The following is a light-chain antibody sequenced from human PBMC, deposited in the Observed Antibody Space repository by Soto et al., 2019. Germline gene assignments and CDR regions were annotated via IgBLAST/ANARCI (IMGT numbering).Light chain of an antibody. V-gene: IGKV1-33*01. CDR1: QDISNY. CDR2: DAS. J-gene: IGKJ3*01. CDR3: QQYDNLPPFT. Sequence: DIQMTQSPSSLSASVGDRVTITCQASQDISNYLNWYQQKPGKAPKLLIYDASNLETGVPSRFSRSGPATDSTFTISSLKAEDISTYYSQQYDNLPPFTFGPGTKVDIK.